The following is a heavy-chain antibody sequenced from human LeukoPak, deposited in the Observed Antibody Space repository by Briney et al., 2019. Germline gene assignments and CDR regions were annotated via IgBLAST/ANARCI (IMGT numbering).Heavy chain of an antibody. V-gene: IGHV3-23*01. J-gene: IGHJ6*02. CDR2: ISGSGDNT. CDR1: GFTFSNYA. CDR3: AKHLKRGQTVYYYYAMDV. D-gene: IGHD4-11*01. Sequence: GGSLRFSCAASGFTFSNYAMSWVRQAPGKGLEWVSAISGSGDNTYYADSVKGRFTISRDNSKNTLYLQMNNLRAEDTAVYYCAKHLKRGQTVYYYYAMDVWGQGTTVTVSS.